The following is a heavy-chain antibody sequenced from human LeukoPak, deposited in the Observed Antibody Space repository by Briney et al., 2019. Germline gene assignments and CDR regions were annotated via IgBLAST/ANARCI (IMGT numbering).Heavy chain of an antibody. CDR1: GFTFSRYS. CDR3: ARDRGDDSSGYYPDY. V-gene: IGHV3-21*01. D-gene: IGHD3-22*01. CDR2: ISSSSSYI. Sequence: GGSLRLSCAASGFTFSRYSMNWVRQAPEKGLEWVSSISSSSSYIYYADSVKGRFTISRENAKNSLYLQMNNLRAEDTAVDYCARDRGDDSSGYYPDYWGQGTLVTVSS. J-gene: IGHJ4*02.